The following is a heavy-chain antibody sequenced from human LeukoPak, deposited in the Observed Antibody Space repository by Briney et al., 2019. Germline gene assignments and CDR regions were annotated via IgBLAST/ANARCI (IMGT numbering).Heavy chain of an antibody. CDR2: IYNSGT. J-gene: IGHJ5*02. D-gene: IGHD1-26*01. Sequence: SETLPLTCTVSGASMNTYYWSWIRQPPGKGLEWIGYIYNSGTNYNPSLKSRVTISVDTSKNQFSLKLSSVTAADTAVYYCAIKKGGWFDPRGQGTLVTVSS. CDR1: GASMNTYY. CDR3: AIKKGGWFDP. V-gene: IGHV4-4*09.